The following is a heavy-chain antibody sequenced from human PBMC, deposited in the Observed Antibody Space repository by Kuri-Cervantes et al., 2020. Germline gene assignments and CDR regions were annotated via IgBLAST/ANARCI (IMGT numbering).Heavy chain of an antibody. Sequence: ASVKVSCKASGYTFTSYDINWVRQATGQGLEWMGWMNPNSGNTGYAQKFQGRVTMTRNTSISTAYMELSSLRSEDTAVYYCTTDWDYYDSSGYVYFDYWGQGTLVTVSS. CDR1: GYTFTSYD. CDR3: TTDWDYYDSSGYVYFDY. D-gene: IGHD3-22*01. CDR2: MNPNSGNT. V-gene: IGHV1-8*01. J-gene: IGHJ4*02.